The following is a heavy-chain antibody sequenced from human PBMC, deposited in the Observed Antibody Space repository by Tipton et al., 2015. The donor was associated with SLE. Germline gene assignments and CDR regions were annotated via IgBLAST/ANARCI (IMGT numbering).Heavy chain of an antibody. J-gene: IGHJ4*02. CDR3: ARESGWSTFGY. V-gene: IGHV4-39*07. CDR1: GGSISSSSYY. CDR2: IYYSGST. Sequence: TLSLTCIISGGSISSSSYYWGWIRQPPGKGLEWIGSIYYSGSTYYNPSLKSRVTISVDTSKNQFSLKLSSVTAADTAVYYCARESGWSTFGYWGQGTLVTVSS. D-gene: IGHD6-19*01.